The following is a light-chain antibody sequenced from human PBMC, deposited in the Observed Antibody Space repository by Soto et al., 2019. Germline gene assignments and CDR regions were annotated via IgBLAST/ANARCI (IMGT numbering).Light chain of an antibody. Sequence: DIQMTQSPSTLSASVGDRVTITCRASQRISNWLAWYQQKPGKAPKLLIYDVSSLESGVPSRFSGSGSGTEFPLTISSLQPDDSATYYCQQYNTFWTFGQGTKVEIK. CDR1: QRISNW. V-gene: IGKV1-5*01. CDR3: QQYNTFWT. CDR2: DVS. J-gene: IGKJ1*01.